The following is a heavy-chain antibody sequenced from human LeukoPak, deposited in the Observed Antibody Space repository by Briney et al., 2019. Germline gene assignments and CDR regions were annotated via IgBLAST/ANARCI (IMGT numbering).Heavy chain of an antibody. CDR3: AREEKTYYDFWSKWYYFDY. V-gene: IGHV1-18*01. D-gene: IGHD3-3*01. J-gene: IGHJ4*02. Sequence: GASVKVSCKASGYTFTSYGISWVRQAPGQGLEWMGWISAYNGNTNYAQKLQGRVTMTTDTSTSTAYMELRSLRSDDTAVYYCAREEKTYYDFWSKWYYFDYWAREPWSPSPQ. CDR1: GYTFTSYG. CDR2: ISAYNGNT.